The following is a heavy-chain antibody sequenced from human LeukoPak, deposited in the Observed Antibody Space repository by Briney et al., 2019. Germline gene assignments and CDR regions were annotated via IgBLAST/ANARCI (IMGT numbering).Heavy chain of an antibody. CDR1: GYTFTSYG. Sequence: ASVKVSCKASGYTFTSYGISWVRQAPGQGLEWMGWISAYNGNTNYAQTPQGRVTMTTDTSTSTAYMELRSLRSDDTAVYYCAREYCSGGSCYSDYWGQGTLVTVSS. V-gene: IGHV1-18*01. J-gene: IGHJ4*02. CDR3: AREYCSGGSCYSDY. D-gene: IGHD2-15*01. CDR2: ISAYNGNT.